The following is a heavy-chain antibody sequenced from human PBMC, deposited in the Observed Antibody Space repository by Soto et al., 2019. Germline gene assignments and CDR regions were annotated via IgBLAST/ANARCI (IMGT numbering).Heavy chain of an antibody. Sequence: EVHLLGSGGGLVQPGGSLRLSCAASGFTFSSNAMSWVRQAPGKGLEWVSHISGSGGVTYYADSVKGRFTISRDNSKNTLNLQMNRLRVEDTAVYYCAREGVYSDYGDAFDIWGQGTMVTVSS. D-gene: IGHD5-12*01. CDR3: AREGVYSDYGDAFDI. CDR2: ISGSGGVT. CDR1: GFTFSSNA. J-gene: IGHJ3*02. V-gene: IGHV3-23*01.